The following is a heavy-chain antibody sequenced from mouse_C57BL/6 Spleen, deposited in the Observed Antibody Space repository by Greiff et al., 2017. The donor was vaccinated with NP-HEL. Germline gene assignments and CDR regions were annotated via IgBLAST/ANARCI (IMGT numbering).Heavy chain of an antibody. CDR2: IDPETGGT. CDR1: GYTFTDYE. D-gene: IGHD1-1*01. J-gene: IGHJ1*03. CDR3: TRPVVVDWYFDV. Sequence: VQRVESGAELVRPGASVTLSCKASGYTFTDYEMHWVKQTPVHGLEWLGSIDPETGGTAYNQKFKGKAILTADKSSSTAYMELRSLTSEDSAVYYCTRPVVVDWYFDVWGTGTTVTVSS. V-gene: IGHV1-15*01.